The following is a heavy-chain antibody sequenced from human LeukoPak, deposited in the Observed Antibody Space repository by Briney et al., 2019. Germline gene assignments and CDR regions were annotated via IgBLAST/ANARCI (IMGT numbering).Heavy chain of an antibody. Sequence: PGGSLRLSCAASGFTFSSYAMSWVRQAPGKGLEWVSAISGSGGSTYYADSVKGRFTISRDNSKNTLYLQMNSLRAEDTAVYYCAKVKSRSGQQLVRVLCAFDVWGQGTMVTVSS. D-gene: IGHD6-6*01. CDR1: GFTFSSYA. CDR2: ISGSGGST. J-gene: IGHJ3*01. V-gene: IGHV3-23*01. CDR3: AKVKSRSGQQLVRVLCAFDV.